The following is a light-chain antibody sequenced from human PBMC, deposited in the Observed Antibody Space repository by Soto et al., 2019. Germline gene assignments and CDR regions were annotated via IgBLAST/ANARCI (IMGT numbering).Light chain of an antibody. CDR3: QQYGNSPLT. J-gene: IGKJ4*01. V-gene: IGKV3-20*01. CDR2: GAS. Sequence: EIVLTQSPGTLSLSPGERATLSCRASQSVSSSYLAWYQQKPGQAPRLLIYGASSRATGIPDRFSGSGSGTAFTLPISRLEPEDFAVYFCQQYGNSPLTFGGGTKVEIK. CDR1: QSVSSSY.